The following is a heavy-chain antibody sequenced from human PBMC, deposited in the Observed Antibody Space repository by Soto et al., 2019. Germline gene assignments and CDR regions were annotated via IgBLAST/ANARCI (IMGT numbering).Heavy chain of an antibody. D-gene: IGHD3-3*01. CDR1: GYTFTGYY. V-gene: IGHV1-2*04. J-gene: IGHJ4*02. Sequence: QVQLVQSGAEVKKPGASVKVSCKASGYTFTGYYMHWVRQAPGQGLEWMGRINPNSGGTNYAQKFQGWVTMTRDTSISTAYRELSRLRSDDTAVYYCARARLNYDFWSGDFDYWGQGTLVTVSS. CDR2: INPNSGGT. CDR3: ARARLNYDFWSGDFDY.